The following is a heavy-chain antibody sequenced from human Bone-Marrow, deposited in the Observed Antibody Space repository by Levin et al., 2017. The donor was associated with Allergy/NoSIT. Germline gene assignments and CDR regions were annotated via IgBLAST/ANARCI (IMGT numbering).Heavy chain of an antibody. J-gene: IGHJ3*02. V-gene: IGHV4-31*03. D-gene: IGHD4-17*01. CDR1: GGSIISGGYY. CDR3: ARDGDGDYVGDDAFDI. CDR2: IYYIGNS. Sequence: LRLSCTVSGGSIISGGYYWSWLRQFPGKGLEWIGYIYYIGNSYSNPSLKSRLTISVDTSKNQFSLKLTSVTAADTAVYYCARDGDGDYVGDDAFDIWGHGTMVTVSS.